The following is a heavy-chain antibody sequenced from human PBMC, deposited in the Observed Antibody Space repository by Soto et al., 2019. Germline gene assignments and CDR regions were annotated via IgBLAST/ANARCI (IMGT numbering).Heavy chain of an antibody. CDR2: ISSSSSYI. V-gene: IGHV3-21*01. CDR1: GFTFSSYS. Sequence: GGSLRLSCAASGFTFSSYSMNWVRQAPGKGLEWVSSISSSSSYIYYADSVKGRFTISRDNAKNSLYLQMNSLRAEDTAVYYCAREVWFGDLLDWFDPWGQGTLVTVSS. CDR3: AREVWFGDLLDWFDP. J-gene: IGHJ5*02. D-gene: IGHD3-10*01.